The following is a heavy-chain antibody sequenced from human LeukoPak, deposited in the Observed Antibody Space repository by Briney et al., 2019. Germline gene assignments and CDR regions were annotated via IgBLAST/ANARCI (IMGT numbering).Heavy chain of an antibody. V-gene: IGHV1-8*03. D-gene: IGHD3-10*01. CDR2: MNPNSANT. J-gene: IGHJ4*02. CDR1: GYTFTSYD. CDR3: ARSFVGGGPTDY. Sequence: ASVKVSCKASGYTFTSYDINWVRQATGQGLEWMGWMNPNSANTDYAQKFQGRVTITRNTSIGTAYMELSSLRSEDTAVYYCARSFVGGGPTDYWGQGTLVTVSS.